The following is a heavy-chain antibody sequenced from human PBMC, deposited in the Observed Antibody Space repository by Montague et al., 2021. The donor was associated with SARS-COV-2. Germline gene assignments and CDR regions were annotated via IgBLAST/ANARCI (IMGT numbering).Heavy chain of an antibody. V-gene: IGHV4-4*02. CDR1: GDSITSNYW. Sequence: SETLSLTCNVSGDSITSNYWWSWLRQPPGKGLEWIGEIYHTGSTNFSPSLKSRVTMSVDKSKKFFSLSLRSVTAADTATYYCARDGGQRFRAFESWGQGTLVTISS. J-gene: IGHJ4*02. CDR2: IYHTGST. D-gene: IGHD3-16*01. CDR3: ARDGGQRFRAFES.